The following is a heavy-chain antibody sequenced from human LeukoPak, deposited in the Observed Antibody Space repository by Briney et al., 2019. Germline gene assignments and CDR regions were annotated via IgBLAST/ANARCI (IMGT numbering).Heavy chain of an antibody. Sequence: PGGSMRLSCAASGFTFSSYEMNWVRQAPGKGLEWVSYISSIGSTIYYADSVKGRFTISRDNAKNSLYLQMNSLRAEDTAAYYCARDMLGPGDCSSTSCPERDYYYYYGMDVWGKGTTVTVSS. V-gene: IGHV3-48*03. CDR1: GFTFSSYE. D-gene: IGHD2-2*01. CDR2: ISSIGSTI. CDR3: ARDMLGPGDCSSTSCPERDYYYYYGMDV. J-gene: IGHJ6*04.